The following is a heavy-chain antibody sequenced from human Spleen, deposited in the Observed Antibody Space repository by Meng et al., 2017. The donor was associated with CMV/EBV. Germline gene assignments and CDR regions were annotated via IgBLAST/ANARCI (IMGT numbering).Heavy chain of an antibody. J-gene: IGHJ4*02. CDR1: GFTFDDYA. CDR3: ARDIVTTPHFDF. Sequence: SLKISCAASGFTFDDYAMHWVRQVPGKGLEWVSGIRWNSDNIDYADSVKGRFTISRDNAKNSLYLQMNSLRAEDTAFYYCARDIVTTPHFDFWGQGALVTVS. V-gene: IGHV3-9*01. D-gene: IGHD4-17*01. CDR2: IRWNSDNI.